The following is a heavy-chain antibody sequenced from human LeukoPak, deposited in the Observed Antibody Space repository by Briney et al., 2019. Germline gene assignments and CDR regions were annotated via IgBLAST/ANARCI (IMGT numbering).Heavy chain of an antibody. CDR2: IIPILGIA. CDR3: ARSPGAGDSSGYSDY. V-gene: IGHV1-69*04. CDR1: GGTFSSYA. J-gene: IGHJ4*02. Sequence: ASVKVSCKASGGTFSSYAISWVRQAPGQGLEWMGRIIPILGIANYAQKFQGRVTITADKSTSTAYMELSSLRSEDTAVYYCARSPGAGDSSGYSDYWGQGTLVTVSS. D-gene: IGHD3-22*01.